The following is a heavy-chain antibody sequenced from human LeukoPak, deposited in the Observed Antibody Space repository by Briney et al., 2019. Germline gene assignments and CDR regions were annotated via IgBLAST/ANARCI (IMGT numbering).Heavy chain of an antibody. Sequence: GESLKISCQGSGYTFTNNWITWVRQMPGRGLEWMGRIDPVDSHTDYNPSFQGHVTISADKAINTVYLQWGSLEASDSAMYYCARGRGWVDYWGQGALVTVSS. CDR3: ARGRGWVDY. J-gene: IGHJ4*02. D-gene: IGHD6-19*01. CDR2: IDPVDSHT. V-gene: IGHV5-10-1*01. CDR1: GYTFTNNW.